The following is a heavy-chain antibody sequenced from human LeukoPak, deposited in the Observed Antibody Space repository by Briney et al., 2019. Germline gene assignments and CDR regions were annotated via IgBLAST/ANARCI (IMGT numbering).Heavy chain of an antibody. CDR3: ARGDWGVH. J-gene: IGHJ4*02. Sequence: GGSLRLSCAASGFTFSNSWISWVRQAPGKGLEWVANIKPDGSEKYYVDYVEGRFTISRDNAKNSLYLQMNSLRVEDTAVYSCARGDWGVHWGQGTLVTVSS. V-gene: IGHV3-7*01. CDR1: GFTFSNSW. CDR2: IKPDGSEK. D-gene: IGHD3/OR15-3a*01.